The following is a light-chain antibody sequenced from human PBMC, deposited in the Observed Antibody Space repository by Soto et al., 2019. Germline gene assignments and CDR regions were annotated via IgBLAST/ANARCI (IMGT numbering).Light chain of an antibody. V-gene: IGLV2-14*01. J-gene: IGLJ1*01. CDR1: NSDVGGYNY. CDR2: DVN. CDR3: SSYTSSSTLV. Sequence: QSALTQPASVSGSPGQSITISCTGTNSDVGGYNYVSWYQQHPGKAPKLMIYDVNNRPSGVSNRFSGSKSGNAASLTISGLQAEDEADYYCSSYTSSSTLVFGTGTKVTVL.